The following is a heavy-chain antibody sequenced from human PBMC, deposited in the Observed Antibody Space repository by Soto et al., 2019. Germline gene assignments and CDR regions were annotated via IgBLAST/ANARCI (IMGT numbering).Heavy chain of an antibody. J-gene: IGHJ3*02. CDR1: GGSFSGYY. Sequence: QVQLQQWGAGLLKPSETLSLTCAVYGGSFSGYYWSWIRQPPGKGLEWIGEINHSGSTNYNPSLKSRVTISVDTSKNQFSLKLSSVTAADTAVYYCASPNRTRQDYAFDIWGQGTMVTVSS. CDR3: ASPNRTRQDYAFDI. V-gene: IGHV4-34*01. D-gene: IGHD7-27*01. CDR2: INHSGST.